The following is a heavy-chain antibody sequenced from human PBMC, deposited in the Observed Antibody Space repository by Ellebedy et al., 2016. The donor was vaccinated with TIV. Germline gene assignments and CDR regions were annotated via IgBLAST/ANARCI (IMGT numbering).Heavy chain of an antibody. J-gene: IGHJ5*02. CDR3: ARGLIFRGLIITRFDP. Sequence: AASVKVSCKSSGDTVSDDYVHWVRQAPGQGLEWMGWINPNSGGVKFAQRFQGRVSMTRETSMKTVFMQLSSLKFDDTAVYYCARGLIFRGLIITRFDPWGQGTLVTVSS. CDR1: GDTVSDDY. V-gene: IGHV1-2*02. CDR2: INPNSGGV. D-gene: IGHD3-10*01.